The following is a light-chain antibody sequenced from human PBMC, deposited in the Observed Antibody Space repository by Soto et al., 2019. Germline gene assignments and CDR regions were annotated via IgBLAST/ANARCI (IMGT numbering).Light chain of an antibody. J-gene: IGKJ4*01. CDR3: QQYNRYSLT. Sequence: DNQMTQSPSTLSASVREKDTNTFRVSQSISSWLAWYQQKPGKAPKLLIYDASSLESGVPSRFSGSGSDTEFTLTINNLQPDDFATYHCQQYNRYSLTFGGGTKVDIK. CDR1: QSISSW. CDR2: DAS. V-gene: IGKV1-5*01.